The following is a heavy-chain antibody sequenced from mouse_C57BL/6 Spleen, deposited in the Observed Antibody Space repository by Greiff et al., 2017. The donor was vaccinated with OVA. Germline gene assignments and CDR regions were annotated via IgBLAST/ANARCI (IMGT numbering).Heavy chain of an antibody. CDR3: ARGGLAY. Sequence: VQLVESGAELARPGASVKLSCKASGYTFTSYGISWVKQRTGQGLEWIGEIYPRSGNTYYNEKFKGKATMTADKSSSTAYMELRSLTSEDSAVYFCARGGLAYWGQGTTLTVSS. V-gene: IGHV1-81*01. D-gene: IGHD2-4*01. CDR1: GYTFTSYG. J-gene: IGHJ2*01. CDR2: IYPRSGNT.